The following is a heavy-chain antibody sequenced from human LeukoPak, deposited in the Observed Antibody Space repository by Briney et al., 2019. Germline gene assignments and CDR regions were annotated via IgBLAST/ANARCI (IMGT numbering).Heavy chain of an antibody. V-gene: IGHV3-9*01. Sequence: GRSLRLSCAASGFTFDNYAMHWVRQAPGKGLEWVSGVTSDSATMGHADSVKGRFTLSRDNAKNSLHLQMNSLRVEDTAIYYCVREAGLAFDIWGQGTMVTVSS. J-gene: IGHJ3*02. CDR3: VREAGLAFDI. CDR1: GFTFDNYA. CDR2: VTSDSATM. D-gene: IGHD3-10*01.